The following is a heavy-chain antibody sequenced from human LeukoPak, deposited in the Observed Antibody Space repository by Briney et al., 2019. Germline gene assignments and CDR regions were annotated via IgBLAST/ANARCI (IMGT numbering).Heavy chain of an antibody. CDR1: GFTFDDYA. D-gene: IGHD3-22*01. CDR2: ISWNSGSI. V-gene: IGHV3-9*01. CDR3: AKDILAYGLTNWFDP. Sequence: PGGSLRLSCAASGFTFDDYAMHWVRQAPGKGLEWVSGISWNSGSIGYADSVKGRFTISRDNAKNSLYLQMNSLRAEDTALYYCAKDILAYGLTNWFDPWGQGTLVTVSS. J-gene: IGHJ5*02.